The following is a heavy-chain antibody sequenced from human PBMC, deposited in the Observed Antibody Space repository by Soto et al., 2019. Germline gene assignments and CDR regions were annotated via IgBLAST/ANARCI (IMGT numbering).Heavy chain of an antibody. CDR2: INRDGSST. J-gene: IGHJ4*02. D-gene: IGHD1-1*01. CDR1: GVTFRSDW. V-gene: IGHV3-74*01. CDR3: AREIVTTGEYYFDS. Sequence: GGSVGLSCAASGVTFRSDWMQWVRQAPGKGLVWVSRINRDGSSTSYADSVKGRVTISRDTAKNTLYLQMNSLRAEDTAVYYCAREIVTTGEYYFDSWGQGTLVTVSS.